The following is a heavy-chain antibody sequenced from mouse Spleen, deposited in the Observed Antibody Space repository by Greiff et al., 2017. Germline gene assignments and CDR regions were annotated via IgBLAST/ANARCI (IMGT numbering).Heavy chain of an antibody. CDR1: GFTFSSYT. J-gene: IGHJ4*01. V-gene: IGHV5-9*04. D-gene: IGHD4-1*01. CDR3: ARPHSNWDVPMDY. Sequence: EVQLVESGGGLVKPGGSLKLSCAASGFTFSSYTMSWVRQTPAKRLEWVATISSGGGNTYYPDSVKGRFTISRDNARNTLYLQMSSLRSEDTAMYYCARPHSNWDVPMDYWGQGTSVTVSS. CDR2: ISSGGGNT.